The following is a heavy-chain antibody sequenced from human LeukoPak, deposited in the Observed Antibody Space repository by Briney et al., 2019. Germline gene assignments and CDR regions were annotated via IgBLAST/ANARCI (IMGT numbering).Heavy chain of an antibody. CDR3: AKDGALSTSWYFYCDY. Sequence: GGSLRLSCAASGFTFSSYAMSWVRQVQGKGLEWVSAISTEGTSYIDSVKGRFTISRDNSKNTLYLQMNSLRAEDTAVYYCAKDGALSTSWYFYCDYWGQGTLVTVSS. J-gene: IGHJ4*02. D-gene: IGHD2-2*01. CDR2: ISTEGT. V-gene: IGHV3-23*01. CDR1: GFTFSSYA.